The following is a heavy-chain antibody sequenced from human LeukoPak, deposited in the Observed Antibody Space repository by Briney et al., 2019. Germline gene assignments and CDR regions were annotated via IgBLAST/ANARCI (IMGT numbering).Heavy chain of an antibody. CDR1: GGSISSSNW. CDR2: ISHDGST. J-gene: IGHJ2*01. CDR3: ARGDNYVFDV. V-gene: IGHV4-4*02. Sequence: SGTLSLTCVVSGGSISSSNWWSWVRQPPEKGLEWIGEISHDGSTNYNPSLKSRVTISVDKSNNHFSLKLTSVAAADTAMYYCARGDNYVFDVWGRGTLVSVSS. D-gene: IGHD5-24*01.